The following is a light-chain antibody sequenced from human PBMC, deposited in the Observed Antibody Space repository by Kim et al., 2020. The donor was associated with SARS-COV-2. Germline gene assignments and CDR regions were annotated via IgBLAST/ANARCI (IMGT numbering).Light chain of an antibody. Sequence: SVAPGERATLSCRDGQSVGKSLAWYQQLRGRAPRLLMYGAFTRATGVPARFSGIGSGTDFTLTISSLQSEDFAVYFCQQYSKRPYTFGKGTKLEI. CDR3: QQYSKRPYT. J-gene: IGKJ2*01. CDR2: GAF. CDR1: QSVGKS. V-gene: IGKV3-15*01.